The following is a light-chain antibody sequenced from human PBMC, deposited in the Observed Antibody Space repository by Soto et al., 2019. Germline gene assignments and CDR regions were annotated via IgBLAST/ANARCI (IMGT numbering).Light chain of an antibody. CDR2: DVS. CDR3: CSYAGSYTYV. Sequence: QSVLTQPRSVSGSPGQSVTISCTGTSSDVGDYDYVSWYQQHPGKAPKLMIYDVSKRPSGVPDRFSGSKSGNTASLTISGLQAEDEADYYCCSYAGSYTYVFGTETKPTVL. J-gene: IGLJ1*01. V-gene: IGLV2-11*01. CDR1: SSDVGDYDY.